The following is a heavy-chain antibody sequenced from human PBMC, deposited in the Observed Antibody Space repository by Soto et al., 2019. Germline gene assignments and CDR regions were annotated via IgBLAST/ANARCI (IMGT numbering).Heavy chain of an antibody. CDR2: ISAHTGSS. J-gene: IGHJ3*01. Sequence: QVQLVQSGAEVKKPGASVKVSCKASGYTFTSSGMSWVRQAPGQGLEWMGWISAHTGSSEYAQRFQGRVTMTTDRSTSTAYMVLRSLRSYDTAVYYCARAFFYQGSDSRGYSFDAFDFWGPGTLVTVSS. V-gene: IGHV1-18*01. D-gene: IGHD3-22*01. CDR1: GYTFTSSG. CDR3: ARAFFYQGSDSRGYSFDAFDF.